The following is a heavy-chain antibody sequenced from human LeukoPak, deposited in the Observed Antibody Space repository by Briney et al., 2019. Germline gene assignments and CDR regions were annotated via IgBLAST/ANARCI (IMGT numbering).Heavy chain of an antibody. CDR1: GGSISSYY. D-gene: IGHD4-11*01. Sequence: SETLSLTCTVSGGSISSYYWSWIRQPPGKGLEWIGYIYYSGSTYYNPSLKSRVTISVDTSKNQFSLKLSSVTAADTAVYYCATDYSNHAYWYFDLWGRGTLVTVSS. CDR2: IYYSGST. V-gene: IGHV4-59*01. CDR3: ATDYSNHAYWYFDL. J-gene: IGHJ2*01.